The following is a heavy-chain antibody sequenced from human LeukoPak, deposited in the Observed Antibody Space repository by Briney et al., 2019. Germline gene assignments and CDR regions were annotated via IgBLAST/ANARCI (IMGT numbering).Heavy chain of an antibody. CDR1: GGSFSGYY. Sequence: SETLSLTCAVYGGSFSGYYWSWIRQPPGKGLEWIGEINHSGSINYNPSLKSRVTISVDTSKNQFSLKLSSVTAADTAVYYCARGLGLPYWGQGTLVTVSS. CDR2: INHSGSI. J-gene: IGHJ4*02. CDR3: ARGLGLPY. V-gene: IGHV4-34*01. D-gene: IGHD3/OR15-3a*01.